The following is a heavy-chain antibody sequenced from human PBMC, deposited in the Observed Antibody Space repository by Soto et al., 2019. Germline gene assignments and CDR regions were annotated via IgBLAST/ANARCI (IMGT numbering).Heavy chain of an antibody. CDR1: GGSISNYY. V-gene: IGHV4-59*08. J-gene: IGHJ4*02. D-gene: IGHD3-3*01. CDR3: ARGHYDFWSGYFATIDY. Sequence: QVQLQESGPGLVKPSETLSLTCSVSGGSISNYYWSWIRQPPGKGLEWIGYIHYSGSTKYNPSLKSRVTISADTSKNQFSMKLSSVTAAETAVYYCARGHYDFWSGYFATIDYWGQGTLVTVSS. CDR2: IHYSGST.